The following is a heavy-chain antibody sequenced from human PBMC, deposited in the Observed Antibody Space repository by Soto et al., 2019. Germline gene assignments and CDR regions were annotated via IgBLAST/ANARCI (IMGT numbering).Heavy chain of an antibody. Sequence: EASVKVSCKSFGFTFNSYGINWVRQAPGQGLQWVGWISAYSGDTKYVENLQGRVTMTTDTSTSTVYMEMRNLRSDDTAIYYCARDWWGVDVDMNKNWLDPWSQGTMVTVSS. V-gene: IGHV1-18*01. CDR1: GFTFNSYG. CDR3: ARDWWGVDVDMNKNWLDP. J-gene: IGHJ5*02. D-gene: IGHD2-15*01. CDR2: ISAYSGDT.